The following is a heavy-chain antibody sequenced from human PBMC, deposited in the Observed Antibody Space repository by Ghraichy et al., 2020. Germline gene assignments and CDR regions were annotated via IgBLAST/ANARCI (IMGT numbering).Heavy chain of an antibody. D-gene: IGHD6-19*01. V-gene: IGHV2-70*04. CDR3: ARIHAVAGTVNYYYMDV. CDR1: GFPLSTSGMR. CDR2: IDWDDDK. J-gene: IGHJ6*03. Sequence: SGPTLVKPTQTLTLTCTFSGFPLSTSGMRVSWIRQPPGKALEWLARIDWDDDKFYSTSLKTRLTISKDTSKNQVVLTMTNMDPVDTATYYCARIHAVAGTVNYYYMDVWGKGTTVTVSS.